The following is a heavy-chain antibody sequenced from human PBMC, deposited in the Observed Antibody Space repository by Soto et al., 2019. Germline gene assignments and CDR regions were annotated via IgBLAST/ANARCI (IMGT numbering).Heavy chain of an antibody. CDR3: ARPYDTGFGELLSSYYYYGMDV. Sequence: GGSLRLSCAASGFTFSSYSMNWVRQAPGKGLEWVSSISSSSSYIYYADSVKGRFTISRDNAKNSLYLQMNSLRAEDTAVYYCARPYDTGFGELLSSYYYYGMDVWGQGTTVTVSS. CDR1: GFTFSSYS. D-gene: IGHD3-10*01. J-gene: IGHJ6*02. V-gene: IGHV3-21*01. CDR2: ISSSSSYI.